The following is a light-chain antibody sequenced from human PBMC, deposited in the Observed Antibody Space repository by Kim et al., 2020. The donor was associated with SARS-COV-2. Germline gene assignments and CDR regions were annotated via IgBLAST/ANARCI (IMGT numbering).Light chain of an antibody. V-gene: IGLV1-40*01. CDR1: RSNIGAGYD. J-gene: IGLJ1*01. CDR3: QSFDSSLSGYV. CDR2: GNS. Sequence: VPHACTGGRSNIGAGYDVHWYQQLPGTAPKLLIYGNSNRPSGVPDRFSGSKSGTSASLAITGLQAEDEADYYCQSFDSSLSGYVFGTGTKVTVL.